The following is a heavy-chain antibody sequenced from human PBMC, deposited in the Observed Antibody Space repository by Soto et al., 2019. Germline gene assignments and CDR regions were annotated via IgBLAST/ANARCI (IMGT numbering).Heavy chain of an antibody. J-gene: IGHJ3*01. CDR2: IGPTEAHAP. V-gene: IGHV3-23*01. D-gene: IGHD2-2*02. CDR1: GYPFGDYS. CDR3: AKDAIPYNGRDDAFDL. Sequence: LRLSCVASGYPFGDYSMRWVRQAPWKGLGWVSAIGPTEAHAPAYAASVKGRFTISRDNSRNILYLQMTNLRAEDTGVYCCAKDAIPYNGRDDAFDLWGQGTMVTVSS.